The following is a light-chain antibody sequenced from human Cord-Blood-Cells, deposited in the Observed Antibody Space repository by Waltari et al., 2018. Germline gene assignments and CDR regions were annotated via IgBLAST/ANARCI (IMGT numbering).Light chain of an antibody. CDR3: QQSYSTPLT. CDR1: QSISSY. J-gene: IGKJ4*01. Sequence: IQHTQSPPHPSASAGDSITITCRASQSISSYLNWYQQKPGKAPKLLIYAASSLQSGVPSRFSGSGSGTDFTLTISSLQPEDFATYYCQQSYSTPLTFGGGTKVEIK. CDR2: AAS. V-gene: IGKV1-39*01.